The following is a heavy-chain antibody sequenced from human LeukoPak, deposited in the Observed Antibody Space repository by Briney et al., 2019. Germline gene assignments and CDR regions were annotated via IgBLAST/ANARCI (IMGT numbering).Heavy chain of an antibody. CDR2: IYYSGST. D-gene: IGHD3-22*01. CDR1: GGSISSYY. Sequence: SETLSLTCTVSGGSISSYYWSWIRQPPGKGLEWIGYIYYSGSTNYNPSLKSRVTISVDTSKNQFSLRLSSVTAADTAVYYCARGVKRSSGLGFNYWGQGTLVTVSS. V-gene: IGHV4-59*01. CDR3: ARGVKRSSGLGFNY. J-gene: IGHJ4*02.